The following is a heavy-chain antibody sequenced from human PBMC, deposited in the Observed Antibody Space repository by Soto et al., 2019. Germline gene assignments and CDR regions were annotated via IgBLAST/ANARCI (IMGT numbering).Heavy chain of an antibody. V-gene: IGHV3-23*01. J-gene: IGHJ3*02. CDR3: AKDCAGLVLDAFDI. CDR1: GFTFSSYS. D-gene: IGHD6-19*01. Sequence: EVQLLESGGDLVQAGGSLRLSCAASGFTFSSYSMNWVRQAPGKGREWLSVISSGGATTYYADSVKGRFTISRDNSKNTLYLQMNSLRAEDTAVYYCAKDCAGLVLDAFDIWGQGTMVTVSS. CDR2: ISSGGATT.